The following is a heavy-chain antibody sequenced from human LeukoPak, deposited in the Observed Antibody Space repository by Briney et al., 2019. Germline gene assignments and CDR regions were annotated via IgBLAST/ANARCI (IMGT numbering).Heavy chain of an antibody. D-gene: IGHD1-14*01. CDR2: INPSGGST. CDR3: AKVTGGYWFDP. J-gene: IGHJ5*02. CDR1: GYTFTSYY. Sequence: ASVKVSCKASGYTFTSYYMHWVRQAPGQGLEWMGIINPSGGSTSYAQKFQGRVTMTRDTSTSTVYMELSSLRSEDTAVYYCAKVTGGYWFDPWGQGTLVTVSS. V-gene: IGHV1-46*01.